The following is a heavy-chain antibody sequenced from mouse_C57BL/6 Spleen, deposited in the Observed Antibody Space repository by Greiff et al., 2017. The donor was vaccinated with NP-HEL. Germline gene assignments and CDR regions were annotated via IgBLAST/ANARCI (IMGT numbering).Heavy chain of an antibody. CDR3: AREASYSNYPFDY. J-gene: IGHJ2*01. Sequence: EVQLQQSGPELVKPGASVKISCKASGYSFTDYNMNWVKQSTGKSLEWIGVINPNYGTTSYNQKFKGKATLTVDQSSSTAYMQLNSLTSEDAAVYYCAREASYSNYPFDYWGQGTTLTVSS. CDR2: INPNYGTT. V-gene: IGHV1-39*01. CDR1: GYSFTDYN. D-gene: IGHD2-5*01.